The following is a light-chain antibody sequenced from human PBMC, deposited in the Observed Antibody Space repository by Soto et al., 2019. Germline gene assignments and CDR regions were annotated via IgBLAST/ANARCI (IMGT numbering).Light chain of an antibody. CDR3: SSYTTSNTRQIV. Sequence: QSVLTQPASVSGSPGQSMTNSCTGTSSDVGGYNYVSWYQHHPGKAPKLMIYDVSNRPSGVSNRFSGSKSGNTASLTISGLQPEDEADYYCSSYTTSNTRQIVFGTGTKVTVL. V-gene: IGLV2-14*03. CDR1: SSDVGGYNY. J-gene: IGLJ1*01. CDR2: DVS.